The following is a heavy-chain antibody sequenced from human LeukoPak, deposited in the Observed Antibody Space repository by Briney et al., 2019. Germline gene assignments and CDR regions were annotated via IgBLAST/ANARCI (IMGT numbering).Heavy chain of an antibody. CDR3: ARDYCSSTSCHAAKNWFDP. V-gene: IGHV4-59*01. CDR1: GGSISSYY. D-gene: IGHD2-2*01. J-gene: IGHJ5*02. Sequence: PSETLSLTCTVSGGSISSYYWSWIRQPPGKGLEWIGSIYFSGSTNYNPSLKSRVTISVDTSKEQFSLKLISLTAADTAKYYCARDYCSSTSCHAAKNWFDPWGQGTLVTVSS. CDR2: IYFSGST.